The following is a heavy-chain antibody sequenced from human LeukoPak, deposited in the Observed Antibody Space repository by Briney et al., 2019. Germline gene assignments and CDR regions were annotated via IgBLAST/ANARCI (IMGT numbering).Heavy chain of an antibody. Sequence: GGSLRLSCAASGFTFSTFLMSWVRQAPGKRLEWVANIKQDGSEKYYVDSVKGRFTISRDNAKNSLYLQMNSLRAEDTAVYYCARDTSIAAGLLNYWGQGTLVTVSS. CDR1: GFTFSTFL. J-gene: IGHJ4*02. CDR2: IKQDGSEK. D-gene: IGHD6-13*01. V-gene: IGHV3-7*01. CDR3: ARDTSIAAGLLNY.